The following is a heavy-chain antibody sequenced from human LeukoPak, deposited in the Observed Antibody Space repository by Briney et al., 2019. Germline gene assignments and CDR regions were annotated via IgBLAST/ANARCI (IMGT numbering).Heavy chain of an antibody. D-gene: IGHD2-21*02. V-gene: IGHV3-21*01. CDR1: GFIFNYYA. CDR3: ARGVSFRMVGTATDFDY. Sequence: GGSLRLSCATSGFIFNYYAMSWVRQAPGRGLEWVSSITSSTNYMHYADSVKGRFTISRDNAKNSLYLQMNSLRAEDTAVYYCARGVSFRMVGTATDFDYWGQGTLVTVSS. CDR2: ITSSTNYM. J-gene: IGHJ4*02.